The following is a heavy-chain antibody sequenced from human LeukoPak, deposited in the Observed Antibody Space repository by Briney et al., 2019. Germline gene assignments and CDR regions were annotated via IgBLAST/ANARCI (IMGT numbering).Heavy chain of an antibody. V-gene: IGHV4-4*09. CDR3: ARTYSSSWPFDY. J-gene: IGHJ4*02. Sequence: PSETLSLTCTVSGGSISSYYWSWIRQPPGKGLEWIGYIYTSGSTNHNPSLESRVTISVDTSKNQFSLKLSSVTAADTAVYYCARTYSSSWPFDYWGQGTLVTVSS. CDR2: IYTSGST. D-gene: IGHD6-13*01. CDR1: GGSISSYY.